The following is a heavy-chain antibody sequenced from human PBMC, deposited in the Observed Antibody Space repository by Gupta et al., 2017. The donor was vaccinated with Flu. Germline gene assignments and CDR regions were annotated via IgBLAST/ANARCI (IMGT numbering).Heavy chain of an antibody. CDR1: GYTFISFD. J-gene: IGHJ5*01. Sequence: QVQLVQSGAEVKQPGASVKVSCKASGYTFISFDINWVRQATGQGLEWMGWMNPNRGNTGYAQKLQGRVTMTTDTSTRTAYMELSGLTSDDTXVXLCDRQXLTSTYKHNWFGSWGQGTLVTVSS. CDR3: DRQXLTSTYKHNWFGS. CDR2: MNPNRGNT. V-gene: IGHV1-8*01. D-gene: IGHD4-11*01.